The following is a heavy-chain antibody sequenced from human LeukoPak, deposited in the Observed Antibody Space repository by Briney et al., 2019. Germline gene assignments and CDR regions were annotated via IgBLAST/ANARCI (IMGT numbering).Heavy chain of an antibody. CDR2: IYYSGST. V-gene: IGHV4-31*03. CDR3: ARHWYYDFWSGYYAAKYYFDY. D-gene: IGHD3-3*01. Sequence: PSQTLSLTCTVSGGSISSGGYYWSWIRQHPGKGLEWIGYIYYSGSTYYNPSLKSRVTISVDTSKNQFSLKLSSVTAADTAVYYCARHWYYDFWSGYYAAKYYFDYWGQGTLVTVSS. CDR1: GGSISSGGYY. J-gene: IGHJ4*02.